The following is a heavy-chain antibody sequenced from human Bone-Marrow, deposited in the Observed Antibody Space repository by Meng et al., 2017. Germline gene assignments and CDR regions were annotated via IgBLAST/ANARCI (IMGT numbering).Heavy chain of an antibody. Sequence: ASVKVSCKTSGYTFTSYAINWVRQAPGQGLEWRGWITTNTGDPTYAPGVTGRFVFSLDTSVSTAYLQISSLKAEDTAVYYCARVLDGDYINWFDPWGQGTLVTVSS. CDR3: ARVLDGDYINWFDP. V-gene: IGHV7-4-1*02. CDR1: GYTFTSYA. D-gene: IGHD4-17*01. J-gene: IGHJ5*02. CDR2: ITTNTGDP.